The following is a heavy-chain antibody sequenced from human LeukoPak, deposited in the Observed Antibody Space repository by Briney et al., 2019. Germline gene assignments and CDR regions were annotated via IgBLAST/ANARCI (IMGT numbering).Heavy chain of an antibody. V-gene: IGHV3-11*03. J-gene: IGHJ4*02. CDR3: ARRGGSSRGSQGDDY. CDR1: GFTFSSYA. CDR2: ISRSGDYT. D-gene: IGHD6-13*01. Sequence: GGSLRLSCAASGFTFSSYAMSWVRQAPGKGLEWVSHISRSGDYTNYADSVKGRFTISRDNARNSLFLQMNSLRAEDTAVYYCARRGGSSRGSQGDDYWGQGTQVTVSS.